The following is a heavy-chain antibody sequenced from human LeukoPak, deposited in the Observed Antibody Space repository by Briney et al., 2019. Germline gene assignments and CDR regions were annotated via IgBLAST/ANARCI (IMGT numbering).Heavy chain of an antibody. J-gene: IGHJ4*02. D-gene: IGHD3-22*01. V-gene: IGHV1-18*01. Sequence: ASVKVSCKASGYTFTSYGISWVRQAPGQGLEWMGWISAYNGNTHYAQTLQGRVTMTTDTSTSTVYMELRSLRSDDTAVYYCARGSPPRRNYDSRGYYSYYFDYWGQGTLVTVSS. CDR3: ARGSPPRRNYDSRGYYSYYFDY. CDR2: ISAYNGNT. CDR1: GYTFTSYG.